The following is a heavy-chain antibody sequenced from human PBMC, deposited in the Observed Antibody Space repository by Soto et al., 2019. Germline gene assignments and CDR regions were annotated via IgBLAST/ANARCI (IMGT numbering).Heavy chain of an antibody. V-gene: IGHV1-3*01. CDR1: GYTFISYA. Sequence: ASVKVSCKASGYTFISYAMYWVRQAPGQRLEWMGWINAGNGNTKYSQKFQGRVTITRDTSASTAYMELSSLRSEDKAVYYCARDMGFGLSDYWGQGTLVTVSS. CDR3: ARDMGFGLSDY. J-gene: IGHJ4*02. D-gene: IGHD3-10*01. CDR2: INAGNGNT.